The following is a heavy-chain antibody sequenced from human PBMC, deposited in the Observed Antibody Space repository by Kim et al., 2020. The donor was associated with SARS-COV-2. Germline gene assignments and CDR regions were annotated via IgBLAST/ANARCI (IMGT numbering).Heavy chain of an antibody. CDR1: GGSISSYY. J-gene: IGHJ6*02. D-gene: IGHD3-22*01. V-gene: IGHV4-59*08. CDR2: IYYSGST. CDR3: ARHRTPRITMKVVAPGGMDV. Sequence: SETLSLTCTVSGGSISSYYWSWIRQPPGKGLEWIGYIYYSGSTNYNPSLKSRVTISVDTSKNQFSLKLSSVTAADTAVYYCARHRTPRITMKVVAPGGMDVWGQGTTVTVSS.